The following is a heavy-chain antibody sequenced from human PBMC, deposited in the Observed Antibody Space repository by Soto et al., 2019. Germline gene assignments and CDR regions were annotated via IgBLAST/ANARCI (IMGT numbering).Heavy chain of an antibody. CDR3: ARELGAGEAGIYYGMDV. CDR1: GGTFSSYA. V-gene: IGHV1-69*01. J-gene: IGHJ6*02. CDR2: IIPIFGTA. Sequence: QVQLVQSGAEVKKPGSSVKVSCKASGGTFSSYAISWVRQAPGQGLEWMGGIIPIFGTANYAQKFQGRVTINADESTSTAYLELSSLRSDGTAVYYCARELGAGEAGIYYGMDVWGQVTTVTVS. D-gene: IGHD6-19*01.